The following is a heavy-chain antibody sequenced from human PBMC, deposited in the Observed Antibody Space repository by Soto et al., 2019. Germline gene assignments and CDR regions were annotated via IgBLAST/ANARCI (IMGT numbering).Heavy chain of an antibody. CDR1: GYTFTSYS. CDR3: ARGQRVVVAAMIDAFDI. V-gene: IGHV1-18*01. CDR2: ISAYNGNT. D-gene: IGHD2-15*01. Sequence: ASVKVSCKASGYTFTSYSISWVRQAPGQGLEWMGWISAYNGNTNYAQKLQGRVTMTTDTSTSTAYMELRSLRSDDTAVYYCARGQRVVVAAMIDAFDIWGQGTMVTVSS. J-gene: IGHJ3*02.